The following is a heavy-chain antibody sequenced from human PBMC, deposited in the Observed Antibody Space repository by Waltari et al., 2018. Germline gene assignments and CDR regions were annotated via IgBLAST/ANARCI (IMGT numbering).Heavy chain of an antibody. Sequence: QVQLVQSGAEVKKPGASVKVSCTASGYTLTGYYIHWVRQAPGQGLEWMGWINPNSGGTNFAQKFQGRVTMTRDTSISTAYMELSKLRSDDTAVYFCARNTAMIPHYFDYWGQGTLVTVSS. D-gene: IGHD5-18*01. CDR1: GYTLTGYY. V-gene: IGHV1-2*02. CDR2: INPNSGGT. J-gene: IGHJ4*02. CDR3: ARNTAMIPHYFDY.